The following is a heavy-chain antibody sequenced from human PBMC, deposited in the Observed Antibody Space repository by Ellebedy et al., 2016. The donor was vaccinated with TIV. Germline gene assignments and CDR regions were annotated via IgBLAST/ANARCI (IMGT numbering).Heavy chain of an antibody. V-gene: IGHV3-15*01. D-gene: IGHD2-2*01. J-gene: IGHJ4*02. CDR1: GFTFSNAW. CDR2: IKSKTDGGTT. Sequence: GESLKISXAASGFTFSNAWMSWVRQAPGKGLEWVGRIKSKTDGGTTDYAAPVKGRFTISRDDSKNTLYLQMNSLKTEDTAVYYCTTELVDSDYWGQGTLVTVSS. CDR3: TTELVDSDY.